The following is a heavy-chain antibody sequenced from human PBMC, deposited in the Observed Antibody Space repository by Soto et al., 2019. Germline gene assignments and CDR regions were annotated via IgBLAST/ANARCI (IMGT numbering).Heavy chain of an antibody. CDR1: GGSISSGDYY. Sequence: TLSLTCTVSGGSISSGDYYWSWIRQPPGKGLEWIGYIYYSGSTYYNPSLKSRVTISVDTSKNQFSLKLSSVTAADTAVYYCARSTGTTFYLDYWGQGTLVTVSS. D-gene: IGHD1-7*01. J-gene: IGHJ4*02. CDR2: IYYSGST. V-gene: IGHV4-30-4*01. CDR3: ARSTGTTFYLDY.